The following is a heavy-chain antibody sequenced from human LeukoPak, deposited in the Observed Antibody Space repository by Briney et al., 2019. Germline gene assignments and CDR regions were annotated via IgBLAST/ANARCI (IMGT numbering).Heavy chain of an antibody. V-gene: IGHV3-7*05. CDR2: IRQDGSEK. CDR1: GFTFSSYW. J-gene: IGHJ4*02. D-gene: IGHD6-19*01. CDR3: ARDYPPPPVAGPYYFDY. Sequence: GGSLRLSCVASGFTFSSYWMSWVRQAPGKGLEWVANIRQDGSEKYYVYSVKGRFTISRDNAKNSLYLQMNSLRAEDTAVYYCARDYPPPPVAGPYYFDYWGQGTLVTVSS.